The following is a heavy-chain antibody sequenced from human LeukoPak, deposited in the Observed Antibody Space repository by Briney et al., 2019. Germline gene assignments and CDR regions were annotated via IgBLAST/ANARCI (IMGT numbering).Heavy chain of an antibody. CDR3: AREESSGFNYFDY. J-gene: IGHJ4*02. Sequence: SVKVSCKASGGTFSSYAISWVRQAPGQGLEWMGGIIPIFGTANYAQKFQGRVSITADESTSTAYMELSSLRSEDTAVYYCAREESSGFNYFDYWGQGTLVTVSS. CDR2: IIPIFGTA. CDR1: GGTFSSYA. D-gene: IGHD6-19*01. V-gene: IGHV1-69*13.